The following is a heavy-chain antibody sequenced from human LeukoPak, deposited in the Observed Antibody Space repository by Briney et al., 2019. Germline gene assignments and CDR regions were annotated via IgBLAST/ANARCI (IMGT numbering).Heavy chain of an antibody. CDR3: ARSGLRDGYNSPIPFDY. J-gene: IGHJ4*02. V-gene: IGHV4-59*08. CDR2: IYYSGST. Sequence: SETLSLTCTVSGGSISSYYWSWIRQPPGKGLEWIGYIYYSGSTNYNPSLKSRVTISVDTSKNQFSLKLSSVTAADTAVYYCARSGLRDGYNSPIPFDYWGQGTLVTVSS. D-gene: IGHD5-24*01. CDR1: GGSISSYY.